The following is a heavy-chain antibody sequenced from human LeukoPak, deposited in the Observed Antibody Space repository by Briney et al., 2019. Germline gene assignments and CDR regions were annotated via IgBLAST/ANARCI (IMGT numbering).Heavy chain of an antibody. CDR3: AKAIYSGYAGALDY. D-gene: IGHD5-12*01. J-gene: IGHJ4*02. CDR1: GFTFSSYG. CDR2: ISYDGSNK. Sequence: GGSLRLSCAASGFTFSSYGMHWVRQAPGKGLEWVAVISYDGSNKYYADSVKGRFTISRDNSKNTLYLQMNSLRAEDTAVYYCAKAIYSGYAGALDYWGQGTLVTVSS. V-gene: IGHV3-30*18.